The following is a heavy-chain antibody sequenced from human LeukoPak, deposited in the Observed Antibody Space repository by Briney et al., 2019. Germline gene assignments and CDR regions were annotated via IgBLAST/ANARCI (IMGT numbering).Heavy chain of an antibody. V-gene: IGHV4-39*01. D-gene: IGHD3-9*01. Sequence: SETLSLTCTVSGGSVSSSIYYWGWIRQPPGKGLEWIGGIYYSGSTSYNPSLKSRVTISVDTSKNQFSLKLTSVTAADTAVYYCASRNDILTGYVFDFWGQGTLVTVSS. CDR2: IYYSGST. CDR1: GGSVSSSIYY. CDR3: ASRNDILTGYVFDF. J-gene: IGHJ4*02.